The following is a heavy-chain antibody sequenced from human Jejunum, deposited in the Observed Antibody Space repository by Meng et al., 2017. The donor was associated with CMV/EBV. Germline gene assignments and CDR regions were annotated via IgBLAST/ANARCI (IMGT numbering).Heavy chain of an antibody. CDR1: SISTNGVG. J-gene: IGHJ5*02. V-gene: IGHV2-5*02. D-gene: IGHD1-1*01. CDR2: IYWDDDK. Sequence: SISTNGVGVGWIRQPPGKALEWLVFIYWDDDKRYSPSPRSRLTITKDTSRNQVVLTMTNVDPVDTATYYCAHRLPYRSNWNSGWFDPWGQGILVTVSS. CDR3: AHRLPYRSNWNSGWFDP.